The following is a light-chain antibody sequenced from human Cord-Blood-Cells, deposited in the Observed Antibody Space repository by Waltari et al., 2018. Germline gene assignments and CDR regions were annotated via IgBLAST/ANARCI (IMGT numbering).Light chain of an antibody. CDR1: PSFLYSSNNKNY. V-gene: IGKV4-1*01. CDR2: WAS. Sequence: DIVMTQSPDSLAVSLGARATINCKSSPSFLYSSNNKNYLAWYQQKPGQPPKLLIYWASTRESGVPDRFSGSGSGTDFTLTISSLQAEDVAVYYCQQYYSTPPTFGQGTKVEIK. J-gene: IGKJ1*01. CDR3: QQYYSTPPT.